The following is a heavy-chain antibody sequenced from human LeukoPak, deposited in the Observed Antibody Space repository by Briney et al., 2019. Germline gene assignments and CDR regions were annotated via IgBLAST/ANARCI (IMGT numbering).Heavy chain of an antibody. J-gene: IGHJ4*02. D-gene: IGHD3-22*01. CDR2: INHSGST. CDR3: ARRDSYYYDSSGYFTFDY. V-gene: IGHV4-34*01. CDR1: GGSFSGYY. Sequence: SETLSLTCAVYGGSFSGYYWSWVRQPPGKGLEWIGEINHSGSTNYNPSLKSRVTISVDTSKNQFSLKLSSVTAADTAVYYCARRDSYYYDSSGYFTFDYWGQGTLVTVSS.